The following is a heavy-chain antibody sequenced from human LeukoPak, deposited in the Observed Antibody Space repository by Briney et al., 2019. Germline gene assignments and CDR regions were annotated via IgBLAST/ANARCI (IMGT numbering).Heavy chain of an antibody. Sequence: GRSLRLSCRTSGFTFGDYALSWFRQAPGKGLEWISYVGISSGNTKYADSVKGRFTISGDSAKNSVFLQMNSLRVEDTAVYYCARDHRYAFDNWGQGTLVTVSS. CDR2: VGISSGNT. V-gene: IGHV3-11*06. D-gene: IGHD5-12*01. CDR1: GFTFGDYA. CDR3: ARDHRYAFDN. J-gene: IGHJ4*02.